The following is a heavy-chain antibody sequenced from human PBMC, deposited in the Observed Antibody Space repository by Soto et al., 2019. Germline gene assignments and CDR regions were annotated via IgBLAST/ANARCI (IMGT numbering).Heavy chain of an antibody. D-gene: IGHD2-2*03. Sequence: PRLSCAASGFTFSSYTMNWVRQAPGRGLEWVSSINTYSSYTHYADSVKGRFTISRDNAKNSLYLQMSSLRAEDTAVYYCARRPSGMDLLVVRNFDLWGRGTLVTVSS. J-gene: IGHJ2*01. CDR3: ARRPSGMDLLVVRNFDL. CDR1: GFTFSSYT. V-gene: IGHV3-21*01. CDR2: INTYSSYT.